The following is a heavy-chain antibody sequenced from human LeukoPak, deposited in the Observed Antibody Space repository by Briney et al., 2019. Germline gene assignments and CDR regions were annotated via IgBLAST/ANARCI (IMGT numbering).Heavy chain of an antibody. J-gene: IGHJ4*02. CDR1: GFTVSSNY. CDR2: IYSGGST. D-gene: IGHD3-16*01. Sequence: PGGSLRLSCAASGFTVSSNYMSWVRQAPGKGLEWVSVIYSGGSTYYADSVKGRFTISRDNSKNTLYLQMNSLRAEDTAVYYCARLFWDGRYYFDYWGQGTLVTVSS. CDR3: ARLFWDGRYYFDY. V-gene: IGHV3-66*01.